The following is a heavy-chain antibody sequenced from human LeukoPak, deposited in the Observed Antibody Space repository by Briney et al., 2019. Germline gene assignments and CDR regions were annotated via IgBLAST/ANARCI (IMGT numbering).Heavy chain of an antibody. J-gene: IGHJ4*02. CDR2: ISYDGSNK. D-gene: IGHD6-19*01. Sequence: GGSLRLSCAASGFTFSSYAMHWVRQAPGKGLEWVAVISYDGSNKYYADSVKGRFTISRDNSKNTLYLQMNSLRAEDTAVYYCAKGGPRHSSGWYLNWGQGTLVTVSS. V-gene: IGHV3-30*04. CDR3: AKGGPRHSSGWYLN. CDR1: GFTFSSYA.